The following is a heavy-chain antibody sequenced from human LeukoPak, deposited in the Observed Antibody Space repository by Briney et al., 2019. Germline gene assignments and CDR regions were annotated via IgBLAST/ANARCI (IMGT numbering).Heavy chain of an antibody. Sequence: GGSLRLSCAASGFIFEDFAMHWVRRAPGKGLEWVSGISWNSVRKVYADSVKGRFSVSRDNAQKSLYLQMTDLRPEDTAFYYCAKDNTGDYSPEYFQHWGQGTLVTVSS. CDR2: ISWNSVRK. CDR3: AKDNTGDYSPEYFQH. J-gene: IGHJ1*01. V-gene: IGHV3-9*01. CDR1: GFIFEDFA. D-gene: IGHD4-17*01.